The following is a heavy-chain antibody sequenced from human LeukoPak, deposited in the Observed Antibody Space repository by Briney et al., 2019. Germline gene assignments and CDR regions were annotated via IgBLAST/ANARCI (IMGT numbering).Heavy chain of an antibody. J-gene: IGHJ4*02. CDR2: IKQDGSEK. D-gene: IGHD6-13*01. CDR3: ATPTAGTWHFDY. Sequence: PGGSLRLSCAASGFTFSSHGMHWVRQAPGKGLEWVANIKQDGSEKYFVDSVKGRFTISRDNAKNSLYLQMNSLRAEDTAVYYCATPTAGTWHFDYWGQGTLVTVSS. CDR1: GFTFSSHG. V-gene: IGHV3-7*01.